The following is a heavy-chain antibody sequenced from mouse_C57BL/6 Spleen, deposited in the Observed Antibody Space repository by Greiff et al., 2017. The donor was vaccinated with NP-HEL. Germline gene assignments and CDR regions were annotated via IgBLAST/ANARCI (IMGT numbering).Heavy chain of an antibody. CDR1: GFTFSSYG. CDR3: ARDYYGSSPFAY. D-gene: IGHD1-1*01. Sequence: SGGDLVKPGGSLKLSCAASGFTFSSYGMSWVRQTPDKRLEWVATISSGGSYTYYPDSVKGRFTISRDNAKNTLYLQMSSLKSEDTAMYYCARDYYGSSPFAYWGQGTLVTVSA. V-gene: IGHV5-6*01. J-gene: IGHJ3*01. CDR2: ISSGGSYT.